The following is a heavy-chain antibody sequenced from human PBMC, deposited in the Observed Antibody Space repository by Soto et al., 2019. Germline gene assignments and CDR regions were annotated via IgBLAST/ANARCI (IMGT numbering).Heavy chain of an antibody. CDR2: INMDGSST. J-gene: IGHJ5*02. Sequence: GGSLRLSCAASGFTFSNDWMHWVRQAAGKGLVWVSRINMDGSSTNYADSVKGRFTISRDNAKNTVYLQMNSLRAEDTAVYYCARGPRGMYGHDLWGQGALVTVSS. D-gene: IGHD3-10*02. CDR1: GFTFSNDW. V-gene: IGHV3-74*01. CDR3: ARGPRGMYGHDL.